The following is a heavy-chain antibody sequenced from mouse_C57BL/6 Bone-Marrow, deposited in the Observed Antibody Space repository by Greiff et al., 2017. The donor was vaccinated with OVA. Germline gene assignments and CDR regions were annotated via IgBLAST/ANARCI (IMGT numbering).Heavy chain of an antibody. CDR2: IYPRSGNT. CDR3: AREAYGPYAMDY. Sequence: QVHVKQSGAELARPGASVKLSCKASGYTFTSYGISWVKQRTGQGLEWIGEIYPRSGNTYYNGKFKGKATLTADKSSSTAYMELRSLTSEDSAVYFCAREAYGPYAMDYWGQGTSVTVSS. J-gene: IGHJ4*01. V-gene: IGHV1-81*01. D-gene: IGHD6-5*01. CDR1: GYTFTSYG.